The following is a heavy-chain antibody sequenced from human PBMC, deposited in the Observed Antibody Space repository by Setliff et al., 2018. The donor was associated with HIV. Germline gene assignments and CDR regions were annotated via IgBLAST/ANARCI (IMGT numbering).Heavy chain of an antibody. CDR2: ISSSGGMK. CDR1: GFTFSDYY. Sequence: LRLSCVASGFTFSDYYMTWVRQAPGKGLEWISYISSSGGMKYYADSVKGRFTISRDNSKNTLYLQMNNLRAEDTAVYYCAKHAPQYYYYYMDVWGKGTTVTVSS. J-gene: IGHJ6*03. V-gene: IGHV3-11*01. CDR3: AKHAPQYYYYYMDV. D-gene: IGHD2-2*01.